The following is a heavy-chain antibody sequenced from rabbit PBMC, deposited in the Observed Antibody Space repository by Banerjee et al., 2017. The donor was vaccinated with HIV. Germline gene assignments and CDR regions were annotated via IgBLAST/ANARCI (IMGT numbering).Heavy chain of an antibody. Sequence: EESGGGLVQPGASLTLTCKASGFDFSNYGVSWVRQAPGKGLEWIGYINPVFGSTYYASWVNGRFTISSHDAQNTLYLQLNSLAAADTATYFCARGNYIGYGYPCFNLWGPGTLVTVS. CDR3: ARGNYIGYGYPCFNL. D-gene: IGHD6-1*01. CDR2: INPVFGST. CDR1: GFDFSNYG. V-gene: IGHV1S47*01. J-gene: IGHJ4*01.